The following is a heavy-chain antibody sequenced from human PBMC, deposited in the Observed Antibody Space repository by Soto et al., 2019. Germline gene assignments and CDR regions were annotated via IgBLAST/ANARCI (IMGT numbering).Heavy chain of an antibody. Sequence: GGSLRLSCAASGFTFINYSMHWVLQAPGKGLEWVSYIRSSSSFIYYADSVKGRFTISRDNAKNSLYLQMNSLRAEDTAVYYCAIMSRSTGPGCWGQGTLVTVSS. CDR1: GFTFINYS. J-gene: IGHJ4*02. CDR3: AIMSRSTGPGC. CDR2: IRSSSSFI. V-gene: IGHV3-48*01. D-gene: IGHD2-2*01.